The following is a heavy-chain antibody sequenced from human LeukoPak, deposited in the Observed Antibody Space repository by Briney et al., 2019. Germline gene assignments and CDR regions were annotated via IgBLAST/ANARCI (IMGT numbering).Heavy chain of an antibody. V-gene: IGHV3-30-3*01. Sequence: PGGSLRLSCAASGFTFSSYAMHWVRQAPGKGLEWVAVISYDGSNKYYADSVKGRFTISRDNSKNTLYLQMNSLRAEDTAVYYCARDIGPGSGFGYYYGMDVWGQGTTVTVSS. CDR1: GFTFSSYA. CDR3: ARDIGPGSGFGYYYGMDV. J-gene: IGHJ6*02. CDR2: ISYDGSNK. D-gene: IGHD6-19*01.